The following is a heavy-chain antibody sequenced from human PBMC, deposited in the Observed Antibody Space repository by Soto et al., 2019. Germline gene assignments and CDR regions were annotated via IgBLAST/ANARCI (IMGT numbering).Heavy chain of an antibody. Sequence: VGSLRLSCAASGFTFRIYSMNWVRQAPGKGLEWVSYISSSSSYIYYADSVKGRFTISRDNAKNSLYLQMNSLRAEDTAVYYCARLSQRGPTTGEFSYWYFDLWGRGTLVTVSS. J-gene: IGHJ2*01. CDR3: ARLSQRGPTTGEFSYWYFDL. D-gene: IGHD4-17*01. V-gene: IGHV3-21*05. CDR1: GFTFRIYS. CDR2: ISSSSSYI.